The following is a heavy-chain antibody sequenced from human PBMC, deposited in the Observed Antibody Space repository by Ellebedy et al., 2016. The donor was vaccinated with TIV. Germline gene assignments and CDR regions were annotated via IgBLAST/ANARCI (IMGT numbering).Heavy chain of an antibody. V-gene: IGHV4-39*01. CDR1: GGSISSSSYY. J-gene: IGHJ4*02. D-gene: IGHD4-11*01. CDR2: IYYSGST. CDR3: ARHPDYSESLFDY. Sequence: MPGGSLRLSCTVSGGSISSSSYYWGWIRQPPGKGLEWIGSIYYSGSTNYNPSLKSRVTISVDTSKNQFSLKLSSVTAADTAVYYCARHPDYSESLFDYWGQGTLVTVSS.